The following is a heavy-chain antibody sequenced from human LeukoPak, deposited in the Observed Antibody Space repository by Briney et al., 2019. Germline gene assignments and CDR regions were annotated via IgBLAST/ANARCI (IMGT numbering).Heavy chain of an antibody. V-gene: IGHV4-59*01. CDR2: IYYSGST. Sequence: SETLSLTCTVAAGSISNYHWSWIRQPPGKGLEWIGYIYYSGSTNYNPSLKSRVTISVDTSKNQFSLKLSSVTAADTAVYYCAGDRLGYCSSTSCYYYYYYGMDVWGQGTTVTVSS. CDR1: AGSISNYH. CDR3: AGDRLGYCSSTSCYYYYYYGMDV. D-gene: IGHD2-2*01. J-gene: IGHJ6*02.